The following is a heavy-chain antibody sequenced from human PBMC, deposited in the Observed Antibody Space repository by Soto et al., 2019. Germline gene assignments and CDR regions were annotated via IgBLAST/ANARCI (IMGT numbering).Heavy chain of an antibody. CDR2: ISDSGGTS. J-gene: IGHJ4*02. Sequence: EVQLVDAGGGLVQPGGSLRLYCAASGFIFSNYVMSWVRQAPGKGLEWVSSISDSGGTSYYADSVKGRFTISRDNSKNTMYLQINRLSAEDTAIYDCAKRPRALLTFDYWGQGTLVTVSS. D-gene: IGHD1-26*01. CDR3: AKRPRALLTFDY. CDR1: GFIFSNYV. V-gene: IGHV3-23*04.